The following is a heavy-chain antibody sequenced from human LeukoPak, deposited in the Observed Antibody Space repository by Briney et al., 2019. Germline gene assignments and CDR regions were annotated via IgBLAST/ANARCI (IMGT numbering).Heavy chain of an antibody. J-gene: IGHJ4*02. CDR2: MNPNSGNT. D-gene: IGHD3-22*01. CDR3: ARGWDSSGQIPFFY. V-gene: IGHV1-8*01. Sequence: ASVKVSCKASGYTFTSYDINWVRQATGQGLEWMGWMNPNSGNTGYAQKFQGRFTSIRNTSISTAYMELSSLRSEDTAVYYCARGWDSSGQIPFFYWGQGTLVTVSS. CDR1: GYTFTSYD.